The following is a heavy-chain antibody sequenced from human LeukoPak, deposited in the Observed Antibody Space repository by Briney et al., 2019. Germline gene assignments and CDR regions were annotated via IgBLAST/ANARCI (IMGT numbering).Heavy chain of an antibody. D-gene: IGHD1-26*01. CDR1: GFTLSNHW. V-gene: IGHV3-74*01. CDR3: AKDTRRGELRAYYGMDV. Sequence: PGGSLRLSCAASGFTLSNHWMHWVRQAPGKGLVWVSHINSDGSITSYADSVKGRFTISRDNSKNTLYLQMNSLRAEDTAVYYCAKDTRRGELRAYYGMDVWGQGTTVTVSS. CDR2: INSDGSIT. J-gene: IGHJ6*02.